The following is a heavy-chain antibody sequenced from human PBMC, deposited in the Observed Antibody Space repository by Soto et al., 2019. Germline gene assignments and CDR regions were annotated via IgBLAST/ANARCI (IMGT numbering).Heavy chain of an antibody. CDR1: GFTFTSYD. J-gene: IGHJ4*02. D-gene: IGHD4-17*01. Sequence: VQLLQSGAEVKKPGASVKVSCKTSGFTFTSYDINWVLQATGQGLEWMGWVNPNSGNTDYAQKFQGRVTMTRNTSITTAYMELSSLRSEDTAVYYCARVPFVNFGDSVPFDYWGQGTLVTVSS. V-gene: IGHV1-8*01. CDR2: VNPNSGNT. CDR3: ARVPFVNFGDSVPFDY.